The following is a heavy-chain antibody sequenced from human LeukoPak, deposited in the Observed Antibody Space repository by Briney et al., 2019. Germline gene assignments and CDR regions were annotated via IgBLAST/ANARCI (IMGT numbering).Heavy chain of an antibody. CDR3: ARDWVVGATTPVYYYGMDV. J-gene: IGHJ6*02. CDR1: GFTFSSYS. V-gene: IGHV3-21*01. D-gene: IGHD1-26*01. CDR2: ISSSSSYI. Sequence: GGSLRLSCAASGFTFSSYSMNWVRQAPGKGLEGVSSISSSSSYIYYADSVKGRFTISRDNAKNSLYLQMNSLRAEDTAVYYCARDWVVGATTPVYYYGMDVWGQGTTVTVSS.